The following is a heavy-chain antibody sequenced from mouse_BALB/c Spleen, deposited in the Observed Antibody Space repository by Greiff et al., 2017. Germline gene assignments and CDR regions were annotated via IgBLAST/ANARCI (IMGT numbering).Heavy chain of an antibody. Sequence: QVQLKQPGAELVKPGASVKLSCKASGYTFTSYWMHWVKQRPGQGLEWIGEINPSNGRTNYNEKFKSKATLTVDKSSSTAYMQLSSLTSEDSAVYYCARLLLGPYWGQGTLVTVSA. CDR2: INPSNGRT. CDR3: ARLLLGPY. J-gene: IGHJ3*01. D-gene: IGHD2-1*01. CDR1: GYTFTSYW. V-gene: IGHV1S81*02.